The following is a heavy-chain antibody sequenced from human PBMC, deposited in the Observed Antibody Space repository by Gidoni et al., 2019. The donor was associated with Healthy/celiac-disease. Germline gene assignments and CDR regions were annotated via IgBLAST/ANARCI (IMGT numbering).Heavy chain of an antibody. CDR1: GFTFADYA. J-gene: IGHJ4*02. Sequence: EVPLVESGGGLVQPGRSLSLSFAASGFTFADYAIHWVRQAPGTGLEWVSGISWNSGSIGYADSVKGRFNISRDNAKNSLYLQMNSLRAEDTALYYCAKDIGRYYDYVWGSQWGQGTLVTVSS. V-gene: IGHV3-9*01. D-gene: IGHD3-16*01. CDR3: AKDIGRYYDYVWGSQ. CDR2: ISWNSGSI.